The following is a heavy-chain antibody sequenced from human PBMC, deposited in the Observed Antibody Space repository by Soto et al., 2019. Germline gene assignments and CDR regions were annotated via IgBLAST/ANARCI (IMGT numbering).Heavy chain of an antibody. V-gene: IGHV3-66*01. CDR2: IYSGGST. CDR3: ARTATALVLGAFDI. Sequence: EVQLVGSGGGLVQPGGSLRLSCAASGFTVSSNYMSWVRQAPGKGLEWVSVIYSGGSTYYADSVKGRFTISRDNSKNTLYLDMNSLRGEDTAVYYCARTATALVLGAFDIWGQGTMVTVSS. J-gene: IGHJ3*02. CDR1: GFTVSSNY. D-gene: IGHD5-18*01.